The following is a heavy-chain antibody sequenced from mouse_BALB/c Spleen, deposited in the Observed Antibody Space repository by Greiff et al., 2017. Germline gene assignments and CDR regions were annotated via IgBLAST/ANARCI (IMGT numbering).Heavy chain of an antibody. CDR1: GFTFSSFG. D-gene: IGHD2-14*01. V-gene: IGHV5-17*02. Sequence: EVMLVESGGGLVQPGGSRKLSCAASGFTFSSFGMHWVRQAPEKGLEWVAYISSGSSTIYYADTVKGRFTISRDNPKNTLFLQMTSLRSEDTAMYYCARRVLHYYAMDYWGQGTSVTVSS. CDR2: ISSGSSTI. CDR3: ARRVLHYYAMDY. J-gene: IGHJ4*01.